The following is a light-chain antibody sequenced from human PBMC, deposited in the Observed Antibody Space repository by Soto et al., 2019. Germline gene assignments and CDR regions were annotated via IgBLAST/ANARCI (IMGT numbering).Light chain of an antibody. CDR1: QSVSSSY. V-gene: IGKV3-20*01. CDR2: GAS. CDR3: QQYGSSPPT. J-gene: IGKJ1*01. Sequence: EVVSTQSPGTLSLSPGERATLSCRASQSVSSSYLVWYQQKPGQAPRLLIYGASSRATGIPDRFSGSGSGTDFTLTISRLEPEDFAVYYCQQYGSSPPTFGQGTKVDNK.